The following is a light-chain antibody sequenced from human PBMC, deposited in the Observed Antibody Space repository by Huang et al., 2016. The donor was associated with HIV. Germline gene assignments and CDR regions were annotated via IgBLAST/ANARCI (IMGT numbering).Light chain of an antibody. CDR2: GAS. V-gene: IGKV3-15*01. Sequence: EIVMTQSPATLSVSPGERATLSCRASQSVSSNLAWYRQKPGQAPRLLIYGASTRATGIPARFSGSGSGTEFTLTISSLHSEDFAVYYCQQYNNWPPGRTFGQGTKVEIK. CDR1: QSVSSN. CDR3: QQYNNWPPGRT. J-gene: IGKJ1*01.